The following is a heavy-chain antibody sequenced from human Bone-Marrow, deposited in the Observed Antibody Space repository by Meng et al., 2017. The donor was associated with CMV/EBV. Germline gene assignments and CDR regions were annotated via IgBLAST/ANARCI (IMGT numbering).Heavy chain of an antibody. V-gene: IGHV1-18*01. CDR1: GYTFTTYG. Sequence: ASVKVSCKASGYTFTTYGISWVRQAPGQGLEWMGWISGNNGNTHYAQKLQGRVTMTTDTSTSTAYMELSRLRSDDTAVYYCARIQFLETANDAFDIWGQGTMVTVSS. J-gene: IGHJ3*02. CDR2: ISGNNGNT. CDR3: ARIQFLETANDAFDI.